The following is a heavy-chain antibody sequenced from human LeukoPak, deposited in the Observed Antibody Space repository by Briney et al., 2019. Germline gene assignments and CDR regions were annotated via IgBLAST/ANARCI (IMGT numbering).Heavy chain of an antibody. CDR2: IYSGGST. J-gene: IGHJ4*02. V-gene: IGHV3-53*01. CDR1: GFTVSSNY. Sequence: GGSLRLSCAASGFTVSSNYMSWVRQAPGKGLEWVSVIYSGGSTYYADSVKGRFTISRDNSKNTLCLQMNSLRAEDTAVYYCARGACSSTSCYYGNYYFDSWGQGTLITVSS. D-gene: IGHD2-2*01. CDR3: ARGACSSTSCYYGNYYFDS.